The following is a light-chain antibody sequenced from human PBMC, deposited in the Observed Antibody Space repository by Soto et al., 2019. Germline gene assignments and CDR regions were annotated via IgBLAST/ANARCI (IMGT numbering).Light chain of an antibody. V-gene: IGLV1-40*01. J-gene: IGLJ1*01. CDR2: GNS. Sequence: QAVVTQPPSVSGAPVQRVTISCTGSSSNIGAGYDVHWYQQLPGTAPKLLIYGNSNRPSGVPDRFSGSKSGTSASLAITGLQAEDEADYYCQSYDSSLSGYVFGTGTKVTVL. CDR3: QSYDSSLSGYV. CDR1: SSNIGAGYD.